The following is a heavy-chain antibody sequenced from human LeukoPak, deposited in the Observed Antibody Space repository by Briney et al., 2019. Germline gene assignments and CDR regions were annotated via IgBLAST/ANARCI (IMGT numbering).Heavy chain of an antibody. D-gene: IGHD6-13*01. Sequence: GGSLRLSCAASGFTFRSYAMSWVRKAPEKRLEWVSTISGSDSTYYADSVKGRFTISRDGSQNTLYLQLNSLRAEDTAIYYCAKRPGSAADGTFDSWGQGTLVTVSS. J-gene: IGHJ4*02. CDR3: AKRPGSAADGTFDS. V-gene: IGHV3-23*01. CDR1: GFTFRSYA. CDR2: ISGSDST.